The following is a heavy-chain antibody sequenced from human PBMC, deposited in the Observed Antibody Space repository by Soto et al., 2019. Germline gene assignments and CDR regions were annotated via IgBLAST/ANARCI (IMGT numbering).Heavy chain of an antibody. J-gene: IGHJ4*02. CDR3: AKDSNKYSSSLRGRYFDY. CDR1: EVRFRNYG. D-gene: IGHD4-4*01. CDR2: ISGGGSNT. V-gene: IGHV3-23*01. Sequence: GGLNRLRYAAGEVRFRNYGVSGIRKEQGKWLEWVSGISGGGSNTFYEDSVKGRLTISRDNSKNTLLLQMNSLGDEDTAVYYCAKDSNKYSSSLRGRYFDYWGQGIGVTVSS.